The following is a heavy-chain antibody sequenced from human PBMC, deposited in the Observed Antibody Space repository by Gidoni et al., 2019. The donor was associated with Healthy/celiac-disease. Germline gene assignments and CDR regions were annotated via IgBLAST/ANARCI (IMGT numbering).Heavy chain of an antibody. V-gene: IGHV4-4*02. CDR2: IYHSGST. Sequence: QVQLQESGPGLVKPSGTLSLTCAVSGGSISSSNWWSWVRQPPGKGLEWLGEIYHSGSTNYNPSLKSRVTISVDKSKNQFSLKLSSVTAADTAVYYCASILGYCSGGSCNGYYYGMDVWGQGTTVTVSS. CDR1: GGSISSSNW. CDR3: ASILGYCSGGSCNGYYYGMDV. J-gene: IGHJ6*02. D-gene: IGHD2-15*01.